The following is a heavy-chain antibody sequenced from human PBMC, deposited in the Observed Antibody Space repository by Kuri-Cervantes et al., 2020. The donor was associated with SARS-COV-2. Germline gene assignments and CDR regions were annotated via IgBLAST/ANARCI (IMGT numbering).Heavy chain of an antibody. Sequence: GGSLRLSCAASGFTFSSYAMSWVRQAPGKGLEWVSAISGSGGSTYYADSVKGRFTISRDNSKNTLYLQMNSLRAEDTAVYYCARTEQMGGAFDIWGQGTMVTVSS. J-gene: IGHJ3*02. CDR3: ARTEQMGGAFDI. CDR1: GFTFSSYA. CDR2: ISGSGGST. V-gene: IGHV3-23*01. D-gene: IGHD6-13*01.